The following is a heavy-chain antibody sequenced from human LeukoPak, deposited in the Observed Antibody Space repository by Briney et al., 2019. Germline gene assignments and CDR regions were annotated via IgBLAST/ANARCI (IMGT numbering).Heavy chain of an antibody. Sequence: GGSLRLSCEASGITFSRYSLTWVRQAPGKGLEWVSSISSSSSYIYYADSVKGRFTISRDNAKNSLYLQMNSLRAEDTAVYYCARFLGRSGYFDYWGQGTLVTVSS. J-gene: IGHJ4*02. D-gene: IGHD7-27*01. CDR1: GITFSRYS. CDR3: ARFLGRSGYFDY. V-gene: IGHV3-21*01. CDR2: ISSSSSYI.